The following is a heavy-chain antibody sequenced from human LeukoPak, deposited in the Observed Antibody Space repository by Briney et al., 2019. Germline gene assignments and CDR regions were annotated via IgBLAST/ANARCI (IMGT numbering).Heavy chain of an antibody. CDR2: INTNTGNP. J-gene: IGHJ4*02. V-gene: IGHV7-4-1*02. CDR3: ARAPAGGILWFGELLFGYFDY. CDR1: GYTFTSYA. Sequence: ASVKVSCKASGYTFTSYAMNWVRQAPGQGLEWMGWINTNTGNPTYAQGFTGRFVFSLDTSVSTAYLQISSLKAEDTAVYYCARAPAGGILWFGELLFGYFDYWGQGTLVTVSS. D-gene: IGHD3-10*01.